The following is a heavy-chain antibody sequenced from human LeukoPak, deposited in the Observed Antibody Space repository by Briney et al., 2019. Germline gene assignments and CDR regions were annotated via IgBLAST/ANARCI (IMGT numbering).Heavy chain of an antibody. CDR2: IYYSGNT. CDR1: GGSISSTDYY. Sequence: SETLSLTCTVSGGSISSTDYYWGWFRQPPGKGLEWIGSIYYSGNTYYNPSLNSRVTISVDTSKNQFSLKVTPGTAADTAVYYCVRQCIDSGWPRYGDYWGQGTLVTVSS. D-gene: IGHD6-25*01. J-gene: IGHJ4*02. CDR3: VRQCIDSGWPRYGDY. V-gene: IGHV4-39*01.